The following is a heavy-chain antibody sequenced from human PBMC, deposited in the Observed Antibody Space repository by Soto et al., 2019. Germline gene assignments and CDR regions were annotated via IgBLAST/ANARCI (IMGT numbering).Heavy chain of an antibody. Sequence: SVKVSCKASGGTFSSYAISWVRQAPGQGLEWMGGIIPIFGTANYAQKFQGRVTITADESTSTAYMELSSLRSEDTAVYYCARDPYCISTSCDYDYWGQGTLVTVSS. J-gene: IGHJ4*02. CDR3: ARDPYCISTSCDYDY. CDR2: IIPIFGTA. CDR1: GGTFSSYA. D-gene: IGHD2-2*01. V-gene: IGHV1-69*13.